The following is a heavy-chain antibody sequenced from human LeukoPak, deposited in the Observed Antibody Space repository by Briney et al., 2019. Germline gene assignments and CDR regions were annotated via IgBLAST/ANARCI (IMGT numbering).Heavy chain of an antibody. CDR2: TYYKSKWYN. V-gene: IGHV6-1*01. J-gene: IGHJ5*02. CDR3: ARSHWNYDNWFDP. Sequence: SQTLSLTCAISGDSVSSNSAAWNWIRQSPSRGLEWLGRTYYKSKWYNDYAVSVKSRITTNPETSKNQFSLQLKSVTPEDTAVYYCARSHWNYDNWFDPWGQGTLVTVSS. D-gene: IGHD1-7*01. CDR1: GDSVSSNSAA.